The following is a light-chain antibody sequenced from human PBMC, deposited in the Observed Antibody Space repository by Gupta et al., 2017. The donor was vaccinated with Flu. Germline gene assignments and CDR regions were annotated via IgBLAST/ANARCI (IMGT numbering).Light chain of an antibody. CDR1: QSISNF. V-gene: IGKV1-39*01. J-gene: IGKJ1*01. CDR2: AAS. CDR3: QQSYGTPRT. Sequence: GDRVTIACRASQSISNFLNWYQQKPGKAPNLLIYAASSLQSGVPSRFSGSGSGTDFTLTISSLQPEDFATYYCQQSYGTPRTFGQGTRVEIK.